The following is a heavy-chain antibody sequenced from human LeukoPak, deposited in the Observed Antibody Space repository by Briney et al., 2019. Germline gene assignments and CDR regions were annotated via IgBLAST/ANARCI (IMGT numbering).Heavy chain of an antibody. Sequence: ASVKVSCKASGYTFTSYGISWVRQAPGQGLESMGWISAYNGNTNYAQKLQGRVTMTTDTSTSTAYMELRGLRSDDTAVYYCARDDDSSGYSLFDYWGQGTLVTVSS. J-gene: IGHJ4*02. V-gene: IGHV1-18*01. CDR3: ARDDDSSGYSLFDY. D-gene: IGHD3-22*01. CDR2: ISAYNGNT. CDR1: GYTFTSYG.